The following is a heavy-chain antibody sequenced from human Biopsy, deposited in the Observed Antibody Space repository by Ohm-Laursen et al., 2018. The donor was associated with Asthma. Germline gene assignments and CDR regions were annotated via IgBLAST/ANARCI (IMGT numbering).Heavy chain of an antibody. D-gene: IGHD2-8*01. Sequence: SLRLSCTASGFAFSSYAMHWVRQAPGKGLEWVASLSYDENNRYYADSMRGRFTISRDNSKNQLFLEIRDLRDGDTAVYFCARERAGVLGSYNGMDVWGPGTTVSVSS. CDR2: LSYDENNR. J-gene: IGHJ6*02. V-gene: IGHV3-30*14. CDR1: GFAFSSYA. CDR3: ARERAGVLGSYNGMDV.